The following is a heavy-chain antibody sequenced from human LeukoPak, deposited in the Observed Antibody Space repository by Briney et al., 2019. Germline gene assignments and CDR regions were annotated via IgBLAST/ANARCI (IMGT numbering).Heavy chain of an antibody. Sequence: SETLSLTCAVYGGSFSGYYWSWIRQPPGKGLEWIGEINHSGSTNYNPSLKSRVTISVDTSKNQFSLKLSSVTAADTAVYYCARGLTVVTFDYWGQGTLVTVSS. CDR3: ARGLTVVTFDY. CDR1: GGSFSGYY. V-gene: IGHV4-34*01. D-gene: IGHD4-23*01. J-gene: IGHJ4*02. CDR2: INHSGST.